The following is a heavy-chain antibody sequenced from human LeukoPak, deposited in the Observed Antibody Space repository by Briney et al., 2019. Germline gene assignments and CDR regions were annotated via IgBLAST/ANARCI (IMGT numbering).Heavy chain of an antibody. J-gene: IGHJ4*02. CDR1: GFTFSSYW. Sequence: GGSLRLSCAASGFTFSSYWMSWVRQAPGKGLEWVANIKQDGSEKYYVDSVKGRFTISRDNAKNSLYLQMNSLRAADTAVYYCARDRGSVYRSDYFDYWGQGTLVTVSS. CDR3: ARDRGSVYRSDYFDY. D-gene: IGHD3-16*02. CDR2: IKQDGSEK. V-gene: IGHV3-7*01.